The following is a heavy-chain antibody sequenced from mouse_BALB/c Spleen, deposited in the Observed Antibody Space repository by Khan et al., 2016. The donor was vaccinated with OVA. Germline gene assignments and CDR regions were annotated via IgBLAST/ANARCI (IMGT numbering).Heavy chain of an antibody. CDR3: LRALSYCGGAYKGFAY. J-gene: IGHJ3*01. Sequence: EVQLQQSGPELVKPGASVKMSCKASGYTFNSYVMHWVKQKPGQGLEWIGYISPNSDGSKYNEKFRGKATLTSDKSSSTAYMELSSLTSEDFAVFYGLRALSYCGGAYKGFAYWGQGTLVTVAA. V-gene: IGHV1S136*01. D-gene: IGHD1-1*02. CDR2: ISPNSDGS. CDR1: GYTFNSYV.